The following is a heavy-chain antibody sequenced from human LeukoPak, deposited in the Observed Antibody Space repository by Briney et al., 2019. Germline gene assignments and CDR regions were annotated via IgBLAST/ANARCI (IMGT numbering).Heavy chain of an antibody. CDR2: IVNVGSDK. Sequence: GGSLRLSCAASGFSFRIYGMHWVRQAPGKGLDWVAFIVNVGSDKYYADSVKGRFTISRDNSKNTLYLQMNSLRAEDTAVYYCATDNNVNPNWFDPWGQGTLVTVSS. D-gene: IGHD1-14*01. CDR1: GFSFRIYG. CDR3: ATDNNVNPNWFDP. J-gene: IGHJ5*02. V-gene: IGHV3-30*02.